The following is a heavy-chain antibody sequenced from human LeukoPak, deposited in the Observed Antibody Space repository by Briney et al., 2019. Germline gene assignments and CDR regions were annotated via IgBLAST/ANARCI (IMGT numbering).Heavy chain of an antibody. CDR2: IWYDGSNK. CDR3: ARDWNLRAFDY. V-gene: IGHV3-33*08. D-gene: IGHD1-1*01. Sequence: GGSLRLSCAASGFTFSTYEMNWVRQAPGKGLEWVAVIWYDGSNKYYADSVKGRFTISRDNSKNTLYLQMNSLRAEDTAVYYCARDWNLRAFDYWGQGTLVTVSS. CDR1: GFTFSTYE. J-gene: IGHJ4*02.